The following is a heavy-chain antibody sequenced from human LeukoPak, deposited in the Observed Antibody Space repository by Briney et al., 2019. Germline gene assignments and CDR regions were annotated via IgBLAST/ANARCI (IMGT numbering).Heavy chain of an antibody. Sequence: SETLSLTCAVSGGSLSSSSYYWGWIRQPPGKGLEWIGTIYYSGSTYYNPSLQSRVTISVDTSKNQFSLKLSSVTAADTAVYYCARRVSSDHDYQYYYMDVWGKGTTVTVSS. CDR2: IYYSGST. CDR3: ARRVSSDHDYQYYYMDV. J-gene: IGHJ6*03. CDR1: GGSLSSSSYY. D-gene: IGHD6-6*01. V-gene: IGHV4-39*01.